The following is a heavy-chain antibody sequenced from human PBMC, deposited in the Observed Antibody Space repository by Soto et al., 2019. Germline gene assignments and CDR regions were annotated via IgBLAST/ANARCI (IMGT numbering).Heavy chain of an antibody. CDR3: ARGKDQRNTQTYSYFDS. CDR1: GFTLSGYW. CDR2: VNSDGSMT. Sequence: EVQLVESGGGLVQPGGSVRLSCAASGFTLSGYWMHWVRQVPGKGLVWVSRVNSDGSMTAYADSVKGRFTISRDNAKNTLYLQMNSLKADDTAVYYCARGKDQRNTQTYSYFDSWGQGTQVAVPS. D-gene: IGHD5-18*01. J-gene: IGHJ4*02. V-gene: IGHV3-74*01.